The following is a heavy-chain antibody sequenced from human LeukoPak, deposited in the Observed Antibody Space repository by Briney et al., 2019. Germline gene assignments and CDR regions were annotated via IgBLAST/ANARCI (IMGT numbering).Heavy chain of an antibody. V-gene: IGHV3-21*01. D-gene: IGHD6-19*01. CDR1: GFAFNTYS. J-gene: IGHJ2*01. CDR3: ARTTSGWAPHQPASHFDL. Sequence: GGSLRLSCAASGFAFNTYSMNWVCQGQGNGLELVSLISSTSTYISYADSVKGRFTISRDNAKNSLFLQMNSLRVDDTAVYYCARTTSGWAPHQPASHFDLWGRGTLVTVSS. CDR2: ISSTSTYI.